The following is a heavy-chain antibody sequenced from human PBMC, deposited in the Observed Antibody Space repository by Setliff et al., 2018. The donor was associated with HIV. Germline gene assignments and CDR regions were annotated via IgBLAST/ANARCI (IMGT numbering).Heavy chain of an antibody. CDR1: GFRFGDYA. V-gene: IGHV3-11*01. Sequence: PGGSLRLSCTASGFRFGDYAMSWFRQAPGKGPEWIAYVSSPSTMFYADYVRGRFTISRDNAKNSLYLQMDRLRVEDTAIYYCARDRGDYYYYMDVWGKGTTVTVSS. CDR3: ARDRGDYYYYMDV. J-gene: IGHJ6*03. CDR2: VSSPSTM.